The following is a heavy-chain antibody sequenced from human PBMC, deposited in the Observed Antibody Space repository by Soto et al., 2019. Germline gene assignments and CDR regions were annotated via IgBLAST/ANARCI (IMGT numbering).Heavy chain of an antibody. J-gene: IGHJ1*01. CDR1: GFTFSNYG. CDR3: AKKGDGYKTQYFQH. D-gene: IGHD1-20*01. Sequence: QVHLVESGGGVVQPGRSLRLSCAASGFTFSNYGMHWVRQAPGKGLEWVAVISYDGTDKYYSDSVKGRFTVSRDNSRNTLYLQMNSLRAEDTALYYCAKKGDGYKTQYFQHWGQGTLVTVSS. V-gene: IGHV3-30*18. CDR2: ISYDGTDK.